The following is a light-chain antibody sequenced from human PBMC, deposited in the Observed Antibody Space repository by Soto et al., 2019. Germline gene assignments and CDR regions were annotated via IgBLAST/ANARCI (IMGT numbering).Light chain of an antibody. CDR2: AAS. V-gene: IGKV1-39*01. CDR1: QSISSY. CDR3: QQSYSTPHT. J-gene: IGKJ5*01. Sequence: DIQMTQSPSSLSASLGDRVTISFRASQSISSYLNWYQQKPGKAPKLLIYAASSLQSGVPSRFSGIGSGTDFTLTISSLQPEDFATYYCQQSYSTPHTFGRGTRLENK.